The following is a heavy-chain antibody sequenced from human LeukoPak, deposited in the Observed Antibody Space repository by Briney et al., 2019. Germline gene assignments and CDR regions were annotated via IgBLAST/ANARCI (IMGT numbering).Heavy chain of an antibody. D-gene: IGHD1-26*01. J-gene: IGHJ6*03. CDR1: GGPIRSSY. CDR3: ARVRGSSGSYEYYHYMDV. V-gene: IGHV4-59*12. Sequence: SETLSLTCTVSGGPIRSSYWSWIRQPPGKGLEWIGYIYDNGNTNYNPSLKSRVTISVDTSKKQFSLKLSSVTAADTAVYYCARVRGSSGSYEYYHYMDVWGKGTTVTISS. CDR2: IYDNGNT.